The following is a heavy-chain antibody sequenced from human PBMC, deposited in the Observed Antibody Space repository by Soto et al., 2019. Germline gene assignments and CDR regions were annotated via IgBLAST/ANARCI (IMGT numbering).Heavy chain of an antibody. CDR2: TYYRSKWYN. CDR3: ARSYSSSWYSVTGWFDP. CDR1: GDSVSSNSAA. D-gene: IGHD6-13*01. Sequence: SQTLSLTCAISGDSVSSNSAAWNWIRQSPSRGLEWLGRTYYRSKWYNDYAVSVKSRITINPDTSKNQFSLQLNSVTPEDTAVYYCARSYSSSWYSVTGWFDPWGQGTLVTVSS. V-gene: IGHV6-1*01. J-gene: IGHJ5*02.